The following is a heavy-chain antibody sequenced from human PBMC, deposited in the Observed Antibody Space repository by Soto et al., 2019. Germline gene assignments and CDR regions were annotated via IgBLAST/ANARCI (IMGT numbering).Heavy chain of an antibody. J-gene: IGHJ4*02. D-gene: IGHD2-2*02. CDR1: GYTFTSYG. Sequence: ASVKVSCKASGYTFTSYGISWVRQAPGQGLEWMGWISAYNGNTNYAQKLQGRVTMTTDTSTSTAYMELRSLRSDDTAVYYCARIRYCSSTSCYTRFDYWGQGTLVTVSS. CDR2: ISAYNGNT. V-gene: IGHV1-18*01. CDR3: ARIRYCSSTSCYTRFDY.